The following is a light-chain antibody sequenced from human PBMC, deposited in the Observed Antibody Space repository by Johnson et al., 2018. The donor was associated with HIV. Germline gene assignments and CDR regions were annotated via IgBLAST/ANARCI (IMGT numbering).Light chain of an antibody. V-gene: IGLV1-51*02. CDR2: ENN. J-gene: IGLJ1*01. CDR1: NSNIGTYY. Sequence: QSVLTQPPSVSAAPGQNVTISCSGTNSNIGTYYVSWYQQLPGTAPKLLIYENNRRPSGIPDRFSGSRYGTSATLGITGLQTGDEADYFCGTWDDSLSAYVFGTGTQITVL. CDR3: GTWDDSLSAYV.